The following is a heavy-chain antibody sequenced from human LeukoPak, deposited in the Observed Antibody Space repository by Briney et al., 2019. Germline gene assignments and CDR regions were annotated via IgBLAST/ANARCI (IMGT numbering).Heavy chain of an antibody. D-gene: IGHD3-3*01. V-gene: IGHV3-23*01. Sequence: GGSLRLSCAASGFSFSRYWMSWVRQAPGKGLEWVSAISGSGGSTYYADSVKGRFTISRDNSKNTLYLQMNSLRAEDTAVYYCAKVPIFGVVTMYYFDYWGQGTLVTVSS. CDR1: GFSFSRYW. CDR2: ISGSGGST. J-gene: IGHJ4*02. CDR3: AKVPIFGVVTMYYFDY.